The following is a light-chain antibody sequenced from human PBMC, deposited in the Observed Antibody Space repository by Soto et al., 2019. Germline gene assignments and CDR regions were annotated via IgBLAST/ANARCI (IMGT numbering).Light chain of an antibody. CDR1: QGISSY. Sequence: DIQLTQSPSFLSASVGARVTITCRASQGISSYLAWYQQKPGKAPKLLIYAASTLQSGVPSRFSGSGSGTEFTLTISRLQPEDFATYYCQQLNSYPRITFGPGTKVDIK. V-gene: IGKV1-9*01. CDR2: AAS. CDR3: QQLNSYPRIT. J-gene: IGKJ3*01.